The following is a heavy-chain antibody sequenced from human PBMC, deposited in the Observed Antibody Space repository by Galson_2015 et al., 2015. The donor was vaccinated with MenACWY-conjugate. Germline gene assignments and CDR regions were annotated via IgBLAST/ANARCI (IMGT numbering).Heavy chain of an antibody. D-gene: IGHD6-19*01. J-gene: IGHJ4*02. CDR1: GFSFSRYG. CDR3: AKDFAPRSGWYGSGV. V-gene: IGHV3-30*18. CDR2: ISYDGNNE. Sequence: SLRLSCAASGFSFSRYGMHWVRQAPGKGLEWVAVISYDGNNEYYVDSVKGRFSISRDNYNNTLSLQMNSLRGEDTAVYYCAKDFAPRSGWYGSGVWGQGALVTVSS.